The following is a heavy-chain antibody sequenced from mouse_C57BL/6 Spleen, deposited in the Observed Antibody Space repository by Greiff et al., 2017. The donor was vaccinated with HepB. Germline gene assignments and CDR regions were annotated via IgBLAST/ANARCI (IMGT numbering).Heavy chain of an antibody. Sequence: QVQLQQSGAELVKPGASVKISCKASGYAFSSYWMNWVKQRPGKGLEWIGQIYPGDGDTNYNGKFKGKATLTADKSSSTAYMQLSSLTSEDSAVYFCARDYGNSWYFDVWGTGTTVTVSS. V-gene: IGHV1-80*01. CDR3: ARDYGNSWYFDV. D-gene: IGHD2-1*01. CDR1: GYAFSSYW. CDR2: IYPGDGDT. J-gene: IGHJ1*03.